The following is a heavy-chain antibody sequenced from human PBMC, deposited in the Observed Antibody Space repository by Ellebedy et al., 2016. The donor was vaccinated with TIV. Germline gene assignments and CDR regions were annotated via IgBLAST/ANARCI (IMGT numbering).Heavy chain of an antibody. CDR3: ARENDAFDI. V-gene: IGHV4-4*01. Sequence: GSLRLSXAVSGGSISSNWWSWVRQPPGKGLEWIGQIYHSGTTNYNPSLKSRVTMSVDTSKNHFSLKLTSVTAADTAVYFCARENDAFDIWGQGTMVTVSS. CDR1: GGSISSNW. CDR2: IYHSGTT. J-gene: IGHJ3*02.